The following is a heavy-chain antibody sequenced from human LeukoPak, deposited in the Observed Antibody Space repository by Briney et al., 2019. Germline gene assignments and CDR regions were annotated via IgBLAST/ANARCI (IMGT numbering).Heavy chain of an antibody. D-gene: IGHD3-10*01. CDR3: ARGVYYGSGSPWFDS. CDR1: GYTFTGYY. J-gene: IGHJ5*01. Sequence: SVKVSCKASGYTFTGYYMHWVRQAPGQGLEWMGWINPNSGDTNYAQKFQGRVTMTRDMSVSAAYMELSSLRSDDTAVYYCARGVYYGSGSPWFDSWGQGTLVTVSS. V-gene: IGHV1-2*02. CDR2: INPNSGDT.